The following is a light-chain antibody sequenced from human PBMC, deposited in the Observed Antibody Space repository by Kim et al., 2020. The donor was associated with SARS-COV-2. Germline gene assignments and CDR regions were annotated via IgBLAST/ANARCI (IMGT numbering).Light chain of an antibody. CDR1: QSLSSTY. V-gene: IGKV3D-7*01. J-gene: IGKJ4*01. CDR2: GAS. Sequence: EILMTQSPDTLSLSPGERATLSCRASQSLSSTYLAWYQQKPGQAPRLLIYGASTRATGVPSRFSGSGSGTDFTLTINSLQPEDFAVYYCQQDYNFPLTFGGGTKLEI. CDR3: QQDYNFPLT.